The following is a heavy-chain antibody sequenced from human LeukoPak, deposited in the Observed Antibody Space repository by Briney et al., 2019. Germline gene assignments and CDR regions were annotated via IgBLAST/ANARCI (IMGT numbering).Heavy chain of an antibody. CDR1: GGSISSGSYY. CDR2: IYTSGST. J-gene: IGHJ6*03. V-gene: IGHV4-61*02. D-gene: IGHD3-9*01. CDR3: ARDYDILTGYYSSYYMDV. Sequence: SETLSLTCTVSGGSISSGSYYWSWIRQPAGKGLEWVGRIYTSGSTNYNPSLKSPVTISVDTSKNQFSLKLSSVTAADTAVYYCARDYDILTGYYSSYYMDVWGKGTTVTVSS.